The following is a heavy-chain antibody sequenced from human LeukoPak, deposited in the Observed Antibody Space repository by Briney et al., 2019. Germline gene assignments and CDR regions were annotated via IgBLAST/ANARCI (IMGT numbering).Heavy chain of an antibody. CDR2: ILDDGSNK. D-gene: IGHD3-9*01. J-gene: IGHJ4*02. V-gene: IGHV3-30*18. CDR1: GFTFSRFG. CDR3: AKDSYDILTGYSESYFDY. Sequence: GRSLRLSCAASGFTFSRFGMHWVRQAPGKGLEWVAVILDDGSNKYYADSVKGRFTISRDNSKDTVYLQMNSLRAEDTAVYYCAKDSYDILTGYSESYFDYWGQGTLVTVSS.